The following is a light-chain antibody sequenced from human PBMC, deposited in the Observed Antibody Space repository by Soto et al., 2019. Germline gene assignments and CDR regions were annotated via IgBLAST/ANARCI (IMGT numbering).Light chain of an antibody. CDR1: QGISSY. CDR2: AAS. J-gene: IGKJ5*01. V-gene: IGKV1-9*01. CDR3: QQLNSYPRIT. Sequence: DIQLTQSPSFLSAYVGDRVTITCRASQGISSYLAWYQQKPGKVPKLLIYAASTLQSGVPSRFSGSGSGTEFTLTISSLQPEDFATYYCQQLNSYPRITFGQGTRLEIK.